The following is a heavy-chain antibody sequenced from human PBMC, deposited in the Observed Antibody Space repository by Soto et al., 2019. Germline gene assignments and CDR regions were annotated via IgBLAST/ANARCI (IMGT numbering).Heavy chain of an antibody. J-gene: IGHJ4*02. D-gene: IGHD3-3*01. CDR1: GFTFSSYS. V-gene: IGHV3-21*01. Sequence: GGSLRLSCAASGFTFSSYSMNWVRQAPGKGLELVSSISSSSGYIYYADSVKGRFTISRDNAKNSLYLQMNSLRAEDTAVYYCARGVRFFAGLDYWGQGTLVTVSS. CDR2: ISSSSGYI. CDR3: ARGVRFFAGLDY.